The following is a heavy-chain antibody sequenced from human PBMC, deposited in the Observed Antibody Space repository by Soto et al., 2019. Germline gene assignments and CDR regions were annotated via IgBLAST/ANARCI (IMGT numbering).Heavy chain of an antibody. D-gene: IGHD5-12*01. J-gene: IGHJ6*02. CDR1: GYTFTSYY. CDR2: INPSGGST. Sequence: GASVKVSCKASGYTFTSYYMHWLRQAPGQGLEWMGIINPSGGSTSYAQKFQGRVTMTRDTSTSTVYMELSSLRSEDTAVYYCARTSVDIVATIHYYYYGMDVWGQGTTVTVSS. V-gene: IGHV1-46*03. CDR3: ARTSVDIVATIHYYYYGMDV.